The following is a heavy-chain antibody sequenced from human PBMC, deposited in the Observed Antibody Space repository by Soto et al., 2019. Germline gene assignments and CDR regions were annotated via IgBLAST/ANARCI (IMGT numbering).Heavy chain of an antibody. Sequence: QITLKESGPTLVKPTQTLTLTCTFSGFSLSTSGVGVGWIRQPPGKALEWLALIYCEDDKRYSSSLNSRLPITKDTSKTQVVLTMTNMDPVDTATYYCAHSRPPRLLDYWGQGTLVTVSS. D-gene: IGHD6-6*01. CDR3: AHSRPPRLLDY. J-gene: IGHJ4*02. V-gene: IGHV2-5*02. CDR2: IYCEDDK. CDR1: GFSLSTSGVG.